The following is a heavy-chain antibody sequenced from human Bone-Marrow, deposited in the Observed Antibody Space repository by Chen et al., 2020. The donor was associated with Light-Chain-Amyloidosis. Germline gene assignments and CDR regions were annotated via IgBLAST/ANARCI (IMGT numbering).Heavy chain of an antibody. CDR2: IYPDDSDA. D-gene: IGHD5-12*01. J-gene: IGHJ4*02. V-gene: IGHV5-51*01. CDR3: ARRRDGYNFDY. Sequence: EVQLEQSGTEVKKPGASLKISCKGSGYTFPNYWIGWVRQMPGKGLEWMGVIYPDDSDARYSPSFEGQVTISADKSITTAYLQWRSLKASDTAMYYCARRRDGYNFDYWGQGTLVTVSS. CDR1: GYTFPNYW.